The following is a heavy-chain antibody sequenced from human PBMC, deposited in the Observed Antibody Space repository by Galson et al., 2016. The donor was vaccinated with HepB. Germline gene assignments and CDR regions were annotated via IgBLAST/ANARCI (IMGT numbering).Heavy chain of an antibody. CDR3: TRESGAFVPFGF. D-gene: IGHD3-16*01. V-gene: IGHV4-4*02. CDR1: SGYITNSNY. CDR2: VSNKGKT. J-gene: IGHJ4*02. Sequence: SETLSLTCGVSSGYITNSNYWSWVRQPPGQGLEWIGEVSNKGKTNFNPSLASRLSMSFDMSTNEASLRLNFMTAEDTATYFCTRESGAFVPFGFWGQGAPVVASS.